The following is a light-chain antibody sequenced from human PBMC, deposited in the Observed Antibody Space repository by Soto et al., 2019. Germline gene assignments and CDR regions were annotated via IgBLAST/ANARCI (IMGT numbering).Light chain of an antibody. CDR1: QGITNR. Sequence: DIQMTQSPSSVSASVGDRVTITCRASQGITNRLAWYQQKPGKAPKLLIYEASSLQSGVPSRISGSGSGTDFTLTISSLQPEDFAVYYCHQFGDSPQTFGQGTTVEV. V-gene: IGKV1D-12*01. CDR3: HQFGDSPQT. CDR2: EAS. J-gene: IGKJ1*01.